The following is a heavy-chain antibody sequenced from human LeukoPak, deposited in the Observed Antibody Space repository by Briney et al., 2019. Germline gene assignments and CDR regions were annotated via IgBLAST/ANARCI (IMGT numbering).Heavy chain of an antibody. CDR3: ARVQQLGQGSHY. CDR1: GDSVSNNNVA. J-gene: IGHJ4*02. D-gene: IGHD6-13*01. CDR2: TYYRSKWYN. Sequence: SQTLSLTCAISGDSVSNNNVAWNWVRQSPSRGLEWLGRTYYRSKWYNDYAVSVKSRITITPDTSKNQVSLQLSSVSLEDTAIYFCARVQQLGQGSHYWGQGTLATVSS. V-gene: IGHV6-1*01.